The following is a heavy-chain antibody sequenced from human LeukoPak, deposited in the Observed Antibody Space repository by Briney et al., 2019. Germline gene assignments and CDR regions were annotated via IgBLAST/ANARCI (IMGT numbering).Heavy chain of an antibody. Sequence: SETLSLTCTVSGGSISSGSYYWSWIRQPAGKGLEWIGRIYTSGSTNYNPSLKSRVTISVDTSKNQFSLKLSSVTAADTAVYYCARAYQGSGNFDYWGQGTLVTVSS. J-gene: IGHJ4*02. CDR3: ARAYQGSGNFDY. V-gene: IGHV4-61*02. D-gene: IGHD3-10*01. CDR1: GGSISSGSYY. CDR2: IYTSGST.